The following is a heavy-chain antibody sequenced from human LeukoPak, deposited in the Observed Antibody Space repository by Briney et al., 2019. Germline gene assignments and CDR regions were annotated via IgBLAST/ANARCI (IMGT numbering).Heavy chain of an antibody. CDR2: IYHSGST. CDR3: ARALGYYDSSGYSD. D-gene: IGHD3-22*01. CDR1: GGSISSGGYY. Sequence: PSQTLSLTCTVSGGSISSGGYYWSWIRQPPGKGLEWIGYIYHSGSTYYNPSLKSRVTMSVDRSKNQFSLKLSSVTAADTAVYCCARALGYYDSSGYSDWGQGTLVTVSS. V-gene: IGHV4-30-2*01. J-gene: IGHJ4*02.